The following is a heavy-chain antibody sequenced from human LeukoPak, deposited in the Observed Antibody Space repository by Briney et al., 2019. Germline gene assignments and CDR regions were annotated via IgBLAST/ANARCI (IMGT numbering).Heavy chain of an antibody. J-gene: IGHJ4*02. CDR3: ARVSRIAAVDY. D-gene: IGHD6-13*01. CDR1: GYTFTGYY. CDR2: INPSGGST. Sequence: GASVKVSCKASGYTFTGYYMHWVRQAPGQGLEWMGIINPSGGSTSYAQKFQGRVTMTRDMSTSTVYMELSSLRSEDTAVYYCARVSRIAAVDYWGQGTLVTVSS. V-gene: IGHV1-46*01.